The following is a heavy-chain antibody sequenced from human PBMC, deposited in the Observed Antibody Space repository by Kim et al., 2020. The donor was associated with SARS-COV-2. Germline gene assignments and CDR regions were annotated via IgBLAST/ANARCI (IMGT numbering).Heavy chain of an antibody. Sequence: GGSLRLSCAASGFTFSSYGMHWVRQAPGKGLEWVAVISYDGSNKYYADSVKGRFTISRDNSKNTLYLQMNSLRAEDTAVYYCAKDKSITMVRGVIITPSSGFDYWGQGTLVTVSS. CDR3: AKDKSITMVRGVIITPSSGFDY. V-gene: IGHV3-30*18. D-gene: IGHD3-10*01. CDR2: ISYDGSNK. J-gene: IGHJ4*02. CDR1: GFTFSSYG.